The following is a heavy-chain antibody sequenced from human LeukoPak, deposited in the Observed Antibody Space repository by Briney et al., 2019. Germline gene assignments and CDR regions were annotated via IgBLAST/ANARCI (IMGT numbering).Heavy chain of an antibody. CDR1: GFTFSSYS. CDR3: AKAYCSSTSCYGYFDY. D-gene: IGHD2-2*01. CDR2: ISSSSSTI. V-gene: IGHV3-48*01. Sequence: GGSLRLSCAASGFTFSSYSMNWVRQAPGKGLEWVSYISSSSSTIYYADSVKGRFTISRDNSKNTLYLQMNSLRAEDTAVYYCAKAYCSSTSCYGYFDYWGQGTLVTVSS. J-gene: IGHJ4*02.